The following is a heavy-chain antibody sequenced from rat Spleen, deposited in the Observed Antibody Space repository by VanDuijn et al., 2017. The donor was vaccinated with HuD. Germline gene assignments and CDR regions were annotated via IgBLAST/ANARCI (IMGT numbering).Heavy chain of an antibody. CDR2: IWSGGST. D-gene: IGHD1-1*01. CDR1: GFSLISYG. Sequence: QVQLKESGPGLVQPSRTLSLTCNVSGFSLISYGVSWVRQPPGKGLEWIAAIWSGGSTYYNSALKSRLTISRDTSKNQVFLKMNSLQTDDTGTYFCTRDRYTSLFDYWGQGIMVTVSS. J-gene: IGHJ2*01. CDR3: TRDRYTSLFDY. V-gene: IGHV2-15*01.